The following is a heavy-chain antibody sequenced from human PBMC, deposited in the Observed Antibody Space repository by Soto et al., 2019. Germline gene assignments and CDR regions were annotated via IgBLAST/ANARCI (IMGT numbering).Heavy chain of an antibody. Sequence: EVQLVESGGGLVQPGGSLRLSCAASGLTFSSYSMHWVRQAPGKGLEWVSYVSSGSSSIYYADSVKGRFTISRDNAKNSLYLQMNSLRDDDTAVYYCANNNNYTMDVWGQGTTVIVSS. D-gene: IGHD1-1*01. CDR1: GLTFSSYS. V-gene: IGHV3-48*02. J-gene: IGHJ6*02. CDR3: ANNNNYTMDV. CDR2: VSSGSSSI.